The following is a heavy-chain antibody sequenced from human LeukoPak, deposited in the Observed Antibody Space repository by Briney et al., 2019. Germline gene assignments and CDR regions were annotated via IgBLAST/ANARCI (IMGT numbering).Heavy chain of an antibody. D-gene: IGHD2-2*01. V-gene: IGHV1-8*01. CDR2: MNPNSGNT. J-gene: IGHJ5*02. Sequence: VASVKVSCKASGYTFTSYDINWVRQATGQGLEWMGCMNPNSGNTGYAQKFQGRVTMTRNTSISTAYMELSSLRSEDTAVYYCARGPALYCSSTSCYAGSAFDPWGQGTLVTVSS. CDR3: ARGPALYCSSTSCYAGSAFDP. CDR1: GYTFTSYD.